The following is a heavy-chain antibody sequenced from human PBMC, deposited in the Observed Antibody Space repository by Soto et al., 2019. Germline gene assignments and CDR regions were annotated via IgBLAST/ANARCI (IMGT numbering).Heavy chain of an antibody. V-gene: IGHV3-21*01. D-gene: IGHD2-15*01. Sequence: EVQLVESGGGLVKPGGSLRLSCAASGFTFSSYSMNWVRQAPGKGLEWVSSSSSSSSYIYYADSVKGRFTISRDYAKNSLYLQMNSLRAEDTAVYYCARVALGYCSGGSCYSVWGQGTLVTVSS. CDR1: GFTFSSYS. J-gene: IGHJ4*02. CDR2: SSSSSSYI. CDR3: ARVALGYCSGGSCYSV.